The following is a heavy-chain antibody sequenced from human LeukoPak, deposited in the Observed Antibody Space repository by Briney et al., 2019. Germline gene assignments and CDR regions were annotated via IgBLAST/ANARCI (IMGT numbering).Heavy chain of an antibody. V-gene: IGHV1-2*02. D-gene: IGHD5-18*01. CDR1: GYSFTGYY. CDR2: INPNSGGT. J-gene: IGHJ2*01. Sequence: ASVKVSCTASGYSFTGYYIHWVRQAPGQGLEWMGWINPNSGGTNYAQKFQGRVTMTRDTSISPAYMELSRLRSDDTDVYYCARGDTGMAYWYFDLWGRGTLVTVSS. CDR3: ARGDTGMAYWYFDL.